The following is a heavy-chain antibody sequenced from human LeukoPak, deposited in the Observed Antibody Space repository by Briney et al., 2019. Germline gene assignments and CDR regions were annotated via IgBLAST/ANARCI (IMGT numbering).Heavy chain of an antibody. CDR2: INPNSGGT. CDR1: GYTFTGYY. Sequence: PGASVKVSCKASGYTFTGYYMHWVRQAPGQGLEWMGRINPNSGGTNYAQKFQGRVTMTRDTSISTAYMELSRLRSDDTAVYYCAREHSNYEFPTDFDYWGQGTLVTVSS. J-gene: IGHJ4*02. CDR3: AREHSNYEFPTDFDY. D-gene: IGHD4-11*01. V-gene: IGHV1-2*06.